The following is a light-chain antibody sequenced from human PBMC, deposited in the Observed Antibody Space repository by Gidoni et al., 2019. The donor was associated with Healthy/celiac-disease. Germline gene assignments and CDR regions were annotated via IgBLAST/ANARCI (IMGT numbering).Light chain of an antibody. J-gene: IGKJ1*01. CDR3: QQYYSTLRA. CDR2: WAS. CDR1: QSVLYSSNNNNY. V-gene: IGKV4-1*01. Sequence: IVMPQSPDSLAVSLGEGATINCKSSQSVLYSSNNNNYLAWDQQKPGQPPKLLIYWASTRESGVPDRFSGSGSGTDFTLTISSLQAEDVAVYYCQQYYSTLRAFGQGTKVEIK.